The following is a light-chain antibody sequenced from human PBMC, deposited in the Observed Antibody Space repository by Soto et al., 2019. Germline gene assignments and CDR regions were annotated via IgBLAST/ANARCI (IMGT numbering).Light chain of an antibody. CDR1: SSDVGGYNS. J-gene: IGLJ2*01. CDR2: DVV. V-gene: IGLV2-14*03. CDR3: SSFTSTTTPVV. Sequence: QSALTQPASISGSPGQSITLSCTGTSSDVGGYNSVAWYQQRPGKAPKLIIFDVVSRPSGISDRFSGSKSGSTASLTIPGLQPEDEADYYCSSFTSTTTPVVFGGGTKLTVL.